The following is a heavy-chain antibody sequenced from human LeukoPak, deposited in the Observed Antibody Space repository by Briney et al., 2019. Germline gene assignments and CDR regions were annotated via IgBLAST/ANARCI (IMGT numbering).Heavy chain of an antibody. V-gene: IGHV4-59*01. Sequence: PSETLSLTCTVSGGSISSYYWSWIRQPPGKGLEWIGYIYYSGSTNYNPSLKSRVTISVDTSKNQFSLKLSSVTAADTAVYYCARGALWFGEGGYYFDYWGQGTLVTVSS. CDR3: ARGALWFGEGGYYFDY. J-gene: IGHJ4*02. D-gene: IGHD3-10*01. CDR2: IYYSGST. CDR1: GGSISSYY.